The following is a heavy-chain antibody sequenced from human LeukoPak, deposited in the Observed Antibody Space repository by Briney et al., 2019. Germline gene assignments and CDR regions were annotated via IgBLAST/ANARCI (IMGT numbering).Heavy chain of an antibody. J-gene: IGHJ3*02. CDR2: INVDKGNQ. CDR3: ARGSSTWSNAFDT. CDR1: GYTFTRYT. V-gene: IGHV1-3*01. D-gene: IGHD6-13*01. Sequence: SVPVSCKACGYTFTRYTMHWVRPAPGQRLEWMGWINVDKGNQKLQQQFQDRVIISWDTSASTAYLELSRLRCDDTAVFYCARGSSTWSNAFDTWGQGTMVTVSS.